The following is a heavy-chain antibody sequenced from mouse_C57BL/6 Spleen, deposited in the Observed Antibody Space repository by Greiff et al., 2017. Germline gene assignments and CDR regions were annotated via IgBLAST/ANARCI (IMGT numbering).Heavy chain of an antibody. CDR1: GYTFTSYW. Sequence: QVQLKQPGAELVMPGASVKLSCKASGYTFTSYWMHWVKQRPGQGLEWIGEIDPSDSYTNYNQKFKGKSTLTVAKSSSTAYMQLSSLTSEDSAVYYCAREKRDTTVVEPPFDYWGQGTTLTVSS. J-gene: IGHJ2*01. V-gene: IGHV1-69*01. D-gene: IGHD1-1*01. CDR2: IDPSDSYT. CDR3: AREKRDTTVVEPPFDY.